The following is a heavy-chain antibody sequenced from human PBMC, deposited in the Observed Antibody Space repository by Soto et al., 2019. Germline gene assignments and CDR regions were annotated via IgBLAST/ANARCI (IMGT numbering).Heavy chain of an antibody. CDR2: IYPGDSDT. CDR3: ASHSSSAYYYYGMDV. J-gene: IGHJ6*02. CDR1: GDSFTSYL. V-gene: IGHV5-51*01. D-gene: IGHD6-25*01. Sequence: PGESLKISCKGSGDSFTSYLIGWVRQMPGKGLEWMGIIYPGDSDTRYSPSFQGQVTISADKSISTAYLQWSSLKASDTAMYYCASHSSSAYYYYGMDVWGQGPTVTVS.